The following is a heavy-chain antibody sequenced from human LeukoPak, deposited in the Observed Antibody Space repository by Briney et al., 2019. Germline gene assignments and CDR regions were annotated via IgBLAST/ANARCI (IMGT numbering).Heavy chain of an antibody. V-gene: IGHV3-23*01. Sequence: GGSLRLSCAASGFTFSSYAMSWVRQAPGKGLEWVSAISGSGGSTYYADSVKGRFTISRDNSKNTLYLQMNSLRAEDTAVYYCARGRSGYSYDLLVLDAFDIWGQGTMVTVSS. J-gene: IGHJ3*02. CDR2: ISGSGGST. D-gene: IGHD5-18*01. CDR3: ARGRSGYSYDLLVLDAFDI. CDR1: GFTFSSYA.